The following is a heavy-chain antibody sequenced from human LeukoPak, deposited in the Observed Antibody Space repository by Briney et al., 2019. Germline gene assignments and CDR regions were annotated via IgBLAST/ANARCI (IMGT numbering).Heavy chain of an antibody. V-gene: IGHV3-30*02. D-gene: IGHD5-12*01. CDR2: IRYDGSNK. J-gene: IGHJ6*03. CDR3: AKGGGYEAQYYYYYLDV. Sequence: GGSLRLSCAASGFNFSSYAMHRVRQAPGKGLEWVAFIRYDGSNKYYADSVKGRFTISRDNSKNTLYLQMKSLRAEDTAVYYCAKGGGYEAQYYYYYLDVWGKGTTVTISS. CDR1: GFNFSSYA.